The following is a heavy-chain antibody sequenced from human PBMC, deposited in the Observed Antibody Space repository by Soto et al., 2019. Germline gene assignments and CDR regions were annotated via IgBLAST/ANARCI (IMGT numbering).Heavy chain of an antibody. D-gene: IGHD3-22*01. V-gene: IGHV3-11*01. Sequence: SLRLSCESYGFTFSDYYMSWIRQAPGKGLEWVSYISSSGSTIYYADSVKGRFTISRDNAKNSLYLQMNSLRAEDTAVYYCASRVAYYYDSSGYQRSDAFDIWGQGTMVTVSS. CDR3: ASRVAYYYDSSGYQRSDAFDI. CDR2: ISSSGSTI. J-gene: IGHJ3*02. CDR1: GFTFSDYY.